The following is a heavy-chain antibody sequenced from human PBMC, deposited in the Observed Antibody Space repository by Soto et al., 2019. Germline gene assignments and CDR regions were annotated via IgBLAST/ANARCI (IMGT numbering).Heavy chain of an antibody. CDR2: IIPVFGTA. Sequence: QVHLVQSGAEVKKPGSWVKVSCKASGGTFSRSAISWVRQAPGQGLEWMGVIIPVFGTANYTQKFQDRVTITADESTTTAYMELYRLRSEDTAVYYCASDDPAYCTNGECVFGILNYWGQGTQVTVS. V-gene: IGHV1-69*01. J-gene: IGHJ4*02. CDR3: ASDDPAYCTNGECVFGILNY. D-gene: IGHD2-8*01. CDR1: GGTFSRSA.